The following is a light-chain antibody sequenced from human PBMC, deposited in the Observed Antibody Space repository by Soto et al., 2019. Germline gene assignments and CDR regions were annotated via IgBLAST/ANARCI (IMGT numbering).Light chain of an antibody. J-gene: IGKJ2*01. CDR2: ATS. Sequence: EIVLTQSPGTLSLSPGERATLSCRASQSPGDSYLAWYQQKPGQAPRLLLYATSRRATGIPDRFSGSGSETDFNLTISRLEPEDFAVYYCEQYGSSPTFGQGTKLEIK. CDR1: QSPGDSY. V-gene: IGKV3-20*01. CDR3: EQYGSSPT.